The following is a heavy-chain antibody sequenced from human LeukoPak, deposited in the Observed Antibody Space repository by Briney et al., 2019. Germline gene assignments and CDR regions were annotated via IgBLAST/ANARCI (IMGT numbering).Heavy chain of an antibody. CDR2: ISTHNGDT. J-gene: IGHJ4*02. Sequence: ASVKVSCKTSGYTFTSYGISWVRQAPGQGLEWMGWISTHNGDTKYAQKFQGRVTMTTDTTTSTVSVELRSLRFDDTAVYYCARSHSSSWYVFEYWGQGTLATVSP. CDR3: ARSHSSSWYVFEY. D-gene: IGHD6-13*01. CDR1: GYTFTSYG. V-gene: IGHV1-18*01.